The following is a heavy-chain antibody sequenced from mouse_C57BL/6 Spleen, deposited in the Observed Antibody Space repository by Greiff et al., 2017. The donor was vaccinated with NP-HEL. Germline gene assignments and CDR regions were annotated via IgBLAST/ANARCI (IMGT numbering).Heavy chain of an antibody. Sequence: EVQLQQSGPELVKMSCKASGYTFTDYNMHWVKQSHGKSLEWIGYINPNNGGTSYNQKFKGKATLTVNKSSSTAYMELRSLTSEDSAVYYCARGGGYFDVWGTGTTVTVSS. CDR2: INPNNGGT. V-gene: IGHV1-22*01. CDR1: GYTFTDYN. CDR3: ARGGGYFDV. J-gene: IGHJ1*03.